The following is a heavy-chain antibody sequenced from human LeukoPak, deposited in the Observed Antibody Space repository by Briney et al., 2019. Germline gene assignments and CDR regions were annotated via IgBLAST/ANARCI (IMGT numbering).Heavy chain of an antibody. D-gene: IGHD2-21*01. CDR2: INEDGSSK. CDR1: GITFGKYW. J-gene: IGHJ4*02. CDR3: TRDYSNARDY. V-gene: IGHV3-7*01. Sequence: GGSLRLSCEVSGITFGKYWMTWVRQAPGKGLEWVASINEDGSSKWYVDSVKGRFTVSRDNAENSLHLQLNSLRVDDTAVYYCTRDYSNARDYWGQGTLVTVSS.